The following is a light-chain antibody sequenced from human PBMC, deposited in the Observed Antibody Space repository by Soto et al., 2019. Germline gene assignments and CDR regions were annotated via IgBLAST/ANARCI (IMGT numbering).Light chain of an antibody. V-gene: IGKV1-5*01. CDR3: KQYHSYSTWR. CDR2: DAS. CDR1: QSISSW. J-gene: IGKJ1*01. Sequence: DIQMTQSPSTLSASVGDGVTIPCLPGQSISSWWPWYQQKPGKARKRLCYDASSLEIGVPSRVSGSGSGTEFTLTISTLQPDDFATSYCKQYHSYSTWRYGQGAKV.